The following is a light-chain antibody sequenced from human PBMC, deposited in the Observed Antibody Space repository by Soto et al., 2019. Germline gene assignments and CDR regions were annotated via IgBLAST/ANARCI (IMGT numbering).Light chain of an antibody. CDR2: GAS. V-gene: IGKV3-15*01. CDR1: QSVSSN. Sequence: EIVITQSPAQLSLSPVERSARSCRGSQSVSSNLAWYQQKPGQAPRLLIYGASTRATGIPARFSGSGSGTEFTLTISSRQSEDFAGYYFQQYNNGTPWTFGQGTKVDIK. J-gene: IGKJ1*01. CDR3: QQYNNGTPWT.